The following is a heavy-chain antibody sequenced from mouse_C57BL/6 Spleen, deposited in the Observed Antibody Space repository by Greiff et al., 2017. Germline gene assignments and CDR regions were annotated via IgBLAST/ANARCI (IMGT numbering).Heavy chain of an antibody. D-gene: IGHD1-1*01. CDR1: GYTFTSYW. Sequence: VQLQQSGAELAKPGASVKLSCKASGYTFTSYWMHWVKQRPGQGLEWIGYINPSSGYTKYTQKFKDKATLTADKSSSTAYMQLSSLTYEDSAVYYCARGYGSSYGYFDVWGTGTTVTVSS. V-gene: IGHV1-7*01. J-gene: IGHJ1*03. CDR3: ARGYGSSYGYFDV. CDR2: INPSSGYT.